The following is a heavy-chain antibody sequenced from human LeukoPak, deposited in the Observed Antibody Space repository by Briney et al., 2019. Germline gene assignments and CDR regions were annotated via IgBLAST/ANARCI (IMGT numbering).Heavy chain of an antibody. CDR3: ARGLLLRGYYFDY. CDR1: GGSISSGSYS. V-gene: IGHV4-30-2*01. CDR2: IYHSGST. Sequence: SETLSLTCTVSGGSISSGSYSWSWIRQPPGKGLEWIGYIYHSGSTYYNPSLKSRVTISVDRSKNQFSLKLSSVTAADTAVYYCARGLLLRGYYFDYWGQGTLVTVSS. D-gene: IGHD3-22*01. J-gene: IGHJ4*02.